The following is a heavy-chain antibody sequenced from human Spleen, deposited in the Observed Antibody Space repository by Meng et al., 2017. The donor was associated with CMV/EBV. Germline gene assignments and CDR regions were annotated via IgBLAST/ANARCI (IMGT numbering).Heavy chain of an antibody. CDR2: IYPGDSDT. Sequence: GESLKISCKGSGYSFTSYWIGWVRQMPGKGLEWMGIIYPGDSDTRYSPSFQGQVTISADKSISTAYLQWSSLKASDTAMYYCARHSQYTYYYYGMDVWGQGTTVTVSS. D-gene: IGHD5-18*01. V-gene: IGHV5-51*01. CDR1: GYSFTSYW. CDR3: ARHSQYTYYYYGMDV. J-gene: IGHJ6*02.